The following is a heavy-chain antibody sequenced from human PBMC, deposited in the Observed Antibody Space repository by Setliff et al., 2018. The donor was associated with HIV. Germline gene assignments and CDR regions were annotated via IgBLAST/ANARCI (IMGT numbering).Heavy chain of an antibody. Sequence: SETLSLTCTVSGGSISSGNYYWNWIRQHPGKGLEWIGYIYYSGATYYNPSLKSRVTISVDTSKNQFSLKLSSVTAADTAIYYCATDTAMLQEGTEFWGQGTLVTVSS. CDR3: ATDTAMLQEGTEF. V-gene: IGHV4-31*03. CDR1: GGSISSGNYY. J-gene: IGHJ4*02. CDR2: IYYSGAT. D-gene: IGHD5-18*01.